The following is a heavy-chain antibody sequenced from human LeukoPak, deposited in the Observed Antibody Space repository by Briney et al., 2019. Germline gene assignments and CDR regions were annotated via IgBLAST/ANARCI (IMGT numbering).Heavy chain of an antibody. V-gene: IGHV5-10-1*01. CDR1: GCSFTSYW. D-gene: IGHD6-19*01. CDR3: ARDSQIAVAANY. CDR2: VDPSDSYT. Sequence: GESLKISCKASGCSFTSYWISWVRQMPGKGLEWMERVDPSDSYTNYSPSFQGHVTISADKSISTAYLQWSSLKASDTAMYYCARDSQIAVAANYWGQGTLVSVSS. J-gene: IGHJ4*02.